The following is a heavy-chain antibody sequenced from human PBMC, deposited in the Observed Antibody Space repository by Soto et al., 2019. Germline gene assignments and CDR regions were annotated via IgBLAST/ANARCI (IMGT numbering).Heavy chain of an antibody. Sequence: GESLKSSCKGSGYSFTSYWISWVRQMPGKGLEWMGRIDPSDSYTNYSPSFQGHVTISADKSISTAYLQWSSLKASDTAMYYCARHSGSSWIYYYYGMDVWGQGTTLTVSS. CDR3: ARHSGSSWIYYYYGMDV. V-gene: IGHV5-10-1*01. CDR2: IDPSDSYT. CDR1: GYSFTSYW. D-gene: IGHD6-13*01. J-gene: IGHJ6*02.